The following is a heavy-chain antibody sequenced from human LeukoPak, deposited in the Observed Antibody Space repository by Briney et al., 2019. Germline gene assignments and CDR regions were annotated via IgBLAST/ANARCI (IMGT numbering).Heavy chain of an antibody. D-gene: IGHD6-13*01. CDR1: GFTFDDYA. CDR3: AKAGYSSSWAYYYGMDV. J-gene: IGHJ6*02. CDR2: ISGDGGST. V-gene: IGHV3-43*02. Sequence: GGSLRLSCAASGFTFDDYAMHWVRQAPGKGLEWVSLISGDGGSTYYADSVKGRFTISRDNSKNSLYLQMNSLRTEDTALYYCAKAGYSSSWAYYYGMDVWGQGTTVTVSS.